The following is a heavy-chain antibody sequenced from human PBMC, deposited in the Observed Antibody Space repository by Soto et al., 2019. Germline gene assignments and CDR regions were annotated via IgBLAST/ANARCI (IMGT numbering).Heavy chain of an antibody. CDR3: AKVVGTIGRHQFDY. CDR2: ISGSDSST. V-gene: IGHV3-23*01. J-gene: IGHJ4*02. Sequence: GGSLRLSCAASGFTFSIYAMSWVRQAPGKGLEWVSGISGSDSSTHYADSVKGRFTISRDDSKNTVCLQMNSLRAEDTAVYYCAKVVGTIGRHQFDYRGKGTLVTVS. D-gene: IGHD1-1*01. CDR1: GFTFSIYA.